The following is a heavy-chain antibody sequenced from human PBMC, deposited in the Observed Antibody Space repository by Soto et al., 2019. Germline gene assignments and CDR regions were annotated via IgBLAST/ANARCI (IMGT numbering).Heavy chain of an antibody. CDR3: AGGAGDFSGPDSFDI. Sequence: QVQLQESGPRLVKSSETLSLVCSVSGDSIIRSFWGWIRQSPGKELQYIGYISDSGVTDYDPSLKSRVTISVDTSKNQFSLKLTSVTAADTAVYYCAGGAGDFSGPDSFDIWGQGTMVTVSS. V-gene: IGHV4-59*01. D-gene: IGHD3-10*01. CDR2: ISDSGVT. J-gene: IGHJ3*02. CDR1: GDSIIRSF.